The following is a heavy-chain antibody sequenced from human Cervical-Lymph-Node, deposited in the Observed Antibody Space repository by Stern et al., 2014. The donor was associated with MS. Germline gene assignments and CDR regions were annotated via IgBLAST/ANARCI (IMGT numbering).Heavy chain of an antibody. D-gene: IGHD2-8*01. Sequence: QLQLQESGPGLVKPSQTLSLTCTVSGGSISSGSYYWSWIRQPAGKGLEWIGRIYTSGSTNYNPSLTSRVPLSVDRSKNQFPLRLSSVTAADTAVYYCARRMDYWGQGTLVTVSS. CDR1: GGSISSGSYY. V-gene: IGHV4-61*02. J-gene: IGHJ4*02. CDR2: IYTSGST. CDR3: ARRMDY.